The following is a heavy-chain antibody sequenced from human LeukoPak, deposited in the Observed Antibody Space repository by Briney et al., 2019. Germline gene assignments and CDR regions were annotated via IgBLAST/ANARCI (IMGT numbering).Heavy chain of an antibody. D-gene: IGHD1-26*01. V-gene: IGHV3-21*01. CDR1: GFTFSSYS. J-gene: IGHJ6*03. CDR2: ISSSSSYI. CDR3: ARDPYSGNYGDYYYYMDV. Sequence: GGSLRLSCAASGFTFSSYSMNWVRQAPGKGREWVSSISSSSSYIYYADSVKGRFTISRDNAKNSLYLQMNSLRVEDTAVYYCARDPYSGNYGDYYYYMDVWGKGTTVTISS.